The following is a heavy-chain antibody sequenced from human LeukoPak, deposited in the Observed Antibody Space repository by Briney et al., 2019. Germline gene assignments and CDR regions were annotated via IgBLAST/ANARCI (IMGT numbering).Heavy chain of an antibody. CDR2: INPNSGGT. D-gene: IGHD4-23*01. CDR3: ARGGRTTVVIAGYFDY. Sequence: ASVKVSCKASGYTFTGYYMHWVRQAPGQGLEWMGLINPNSGGTNYAQKFQGRVTMTRDTSISTAYMELSRLRSDDTAVYYCARGGRTTVVIAGYFDYWGQGTLVTVSS. J-gene: IGHJ4*02. V-gene: IGHV1-2*02. CDR1: GYTFTGYY.